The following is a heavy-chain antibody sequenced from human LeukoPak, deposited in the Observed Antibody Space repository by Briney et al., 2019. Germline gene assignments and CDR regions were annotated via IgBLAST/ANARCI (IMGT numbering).Heavy chain of an antibody. CDR2: IIPILGIA. Sequence: SVKVSCKAFGGTFSSYAISWVRQAPGQGLEWMGRIIPILGIANYAQKFQGRVTITADKSTSTAYMELSSLSSEDTAVYYCARGSKRVAATLVADSSGWYSWGQGTLVTVSS. V-gene: IGHV1-69*04. J-gene: IGHJ4*02. CDR3: ARGSKRVAATLVADSSGWYS. CDR1: GGTFSSYA. D-gene: IGHD6-19*01.